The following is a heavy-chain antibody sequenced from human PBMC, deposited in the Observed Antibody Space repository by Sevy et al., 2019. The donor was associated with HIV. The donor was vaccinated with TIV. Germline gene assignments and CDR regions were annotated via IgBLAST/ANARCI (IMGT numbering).Heavy chain of an antibody. CDR2: IIPIFGTA. V-gene: IGHV1-69*13. D-gene: IGHD1-1*01. Sequence: ASVKVSCKASGGTFSSYAISWVRQAPGQGLEWMGGIIPIFGTANYAQKFQGRVTITADESTSTAYMELSSLRSEDTAMYYCARAGWNDQGYYYYGMDDWGQRTTVTVSS. CDR3: ARAGWNDQGYYYYGMDD. J-gene: IGHJ6*02. CDR1: GGTFSSYA.